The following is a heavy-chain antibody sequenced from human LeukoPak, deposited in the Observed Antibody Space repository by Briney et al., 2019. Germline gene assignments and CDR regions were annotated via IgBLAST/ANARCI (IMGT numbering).Heavy chain of an antibody. CDR3: ARGGEMATITISD. CDR1: GYTFTGYY. CDR2: INPNSGGT. Sequence: ASVMVSCKASGYTFTGYYMHWVRQAPGQGLEWMGWINPNSGGTNYAQKFQGRVTMTRDTSISTAYMELSRLRSDDTAVYYCARGGEMATITISDWGQGTLVTVSS. V-gene: IGHV1-2*02. D-gene: IGHD5-24*01. J-gene: IGHJ1*01.